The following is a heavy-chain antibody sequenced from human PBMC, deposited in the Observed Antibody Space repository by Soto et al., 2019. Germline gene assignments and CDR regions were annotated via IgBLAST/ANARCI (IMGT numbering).Heavy chain of an antibody. CDR1: GFTIASHS. J-gene: IGHJ4*02. D-gene: IGHD6-25*01. CDR2: LSASGETS. CDR3: ANRGAAHASNYFDY. V-gene: IGHV3-23*01. Sequence: EVQLLESGGALIQPGGSLRLSCVVSGFTIASHSMSWVRQAPGKGLEWVSSLSASGETSFYAGSVRGRFSISRDNSKNTLYLQMDSLRPEDTAYYYCANRGAAHASNYFDYWGQGTLVTVSS.